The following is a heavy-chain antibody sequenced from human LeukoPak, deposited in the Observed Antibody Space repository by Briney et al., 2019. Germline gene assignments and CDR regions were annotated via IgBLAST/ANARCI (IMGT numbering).Heavy chain of an antibody. V-gene: IGHV1-8*03. CDR3: ARGRGYSYDY. Sequence: GSVKVSCKASGYTFTSYDINWVRQATGQGLEWMGWMNPNSGNTGYAQKFQGRVTITRNTSISTAYTELSSLRSEDTAVYYCARGRGYSYDYWGQGTLVTVSS. CDR1: GYTFTSYD. J-gene: IGHJ4*02. CDR2: MNPNSGNT. D-gene: IGHD5-18*01.